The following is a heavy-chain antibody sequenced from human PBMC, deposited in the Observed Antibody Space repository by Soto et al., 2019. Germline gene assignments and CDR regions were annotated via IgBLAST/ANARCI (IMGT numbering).Heavy chain of an antibody. Sequence: SETLSLTCTVSGSSISSSSYYWGWIRQPPGKGLEWIGSIYYSGSTYYNPSLKSRVTISVDTSKNQFSLKLSSVTAADTAVYYCARRLYYDSSGFEGGGMDVWGQGTTVTVSS. CDR2: IYYSGST. CDR1: GSSISSSSYY. CDR3: ARRLYYDSSGFEGGGMDV. D-gene: IGHD3-22*01. J-gene: IGHJ6*02. V-gene: IGHV4-39*01.